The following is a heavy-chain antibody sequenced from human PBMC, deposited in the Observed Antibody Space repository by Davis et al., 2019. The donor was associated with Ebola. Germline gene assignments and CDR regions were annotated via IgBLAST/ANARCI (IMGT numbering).Heavy chain of an antibody. D-gene: IGHD3-10*01. CDR2: INAGNGNT. Sequence: ASVKVSCKASGYTFTSYAMHWVRQAPGQRLEWMGWINAGNGNTKYSQKFQGRVTMTTDTSTSTAYMELRSLRSDDTAVYYCARGVTMVQGVSWFDPWGQGTLVTVSS. CDR1: GYTFTSYA. CDR3: ARGVTMVQGVSWFDP. J-gene: IGHJ5*02. V-gene: IGHV1-3*01.